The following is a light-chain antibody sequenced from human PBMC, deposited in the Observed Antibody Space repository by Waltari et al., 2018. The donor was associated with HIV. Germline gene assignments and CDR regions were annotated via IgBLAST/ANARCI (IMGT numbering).Light chain of an antibody. Sequence: NFMLTQPHSVSESPGKTVTISCTRSSGSIGDNYVHWYQQRPGSSPIIVIYEDKQRPSGVPDGFSGSIGSSSNSASLTISGLKTEDEGYYYCQSYDRSIQVFGGGTKLTVL. CDR2: EDK. CDR1: SGSIGDNY. V-gene: IGLV6-57*01. CDR3: QSYDRSIQV. J-gene: IGLJ3*02.